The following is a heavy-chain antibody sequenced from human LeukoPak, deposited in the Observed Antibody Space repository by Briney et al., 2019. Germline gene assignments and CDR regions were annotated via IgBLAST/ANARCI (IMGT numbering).Heavy chain of an antibody. J-gene: IGHJ4*02. Sequence: GGSLRLSCAASGFTFSTYWMSWVRQAPGKGLEWVANIKQDGSETYYVDSVKGRFTISRDNAKNSLYLQINSLRAEDTAVYYCARIVPGLGSRWDYFEYWGQGTLVTVSS. CDR2: IKQDGSET. D-gene: IGHD6-13*01. CDR3: ARIVPGLGSRWDYFEY. CDR1: GFTFSTYW. V-gene: IGHV3-7*01.